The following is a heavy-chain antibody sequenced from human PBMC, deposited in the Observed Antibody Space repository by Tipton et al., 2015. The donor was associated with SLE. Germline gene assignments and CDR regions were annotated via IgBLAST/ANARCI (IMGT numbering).Heavy chain of an antibody. CDR3: ARGWSVAGYYGMDV. CDR2: IYHSGST. Sequence: TLSLTCAVSGYSISSGYYWGWIRQPPGKGLEWIGSIYHSGSTYYNPSLKSRVTISVDTSKNQFSLKLSSVTAADTAVYYCARGWSVAGYYGMDVWGQGTTVTVSS. V-gene: IGHV4-38-2*01. D-gene: IGHD6-19*01. CDR1: GYSISSGYY. J-gene: IGHJ6*02.